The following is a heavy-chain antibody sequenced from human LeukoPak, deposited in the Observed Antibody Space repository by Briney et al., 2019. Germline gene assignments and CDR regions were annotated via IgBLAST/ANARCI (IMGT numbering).Heavy chain of an antibody. J-gene: IGHJ2*01. Sequence: SETLSLTCTVSGGCISSYYWSWIRQPPGKGLEWIGYIYYSGSTNYNPSLKSRVTISVDTSKNQFSLKLSSVTAADTAVYYCARDGGYSSGWYQTFDWYFDLWGRGTLVTVSS. CDR1: GGCISSYY. CDR3: ARDGGYSSGWYQTFDWYFDL. CDR2: IYYSGST. V-gene: IGHV4-59*01. D-gene: IGHD6-19*01.